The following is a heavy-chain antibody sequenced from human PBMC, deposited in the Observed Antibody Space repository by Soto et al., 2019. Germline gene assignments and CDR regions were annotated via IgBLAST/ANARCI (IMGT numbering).Heavy chain of an antibody. Sequence: SETLSLTCTVSGGSISSGDYYWSWIRQPPGKGLEWIGYIYYSGSTYYNPSLKSRVTISLDTSKNQFSLKLSSVTAADTAVYYCARVGSGSYYDYYYGMDVWGQGTTVTVSS. CDR2: IYYSGST. CDR1: GGSISSGDYY. J-gene: IGHJ6*02. V-gene: IGHV4-30-4*02. D-gene: IGHD1-26*01. CDR3: ARVGSGSYYDYYYGMDV.